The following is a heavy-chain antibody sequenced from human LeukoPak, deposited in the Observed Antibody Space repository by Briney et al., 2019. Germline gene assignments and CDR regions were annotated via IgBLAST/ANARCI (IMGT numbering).Heavy chain of an antibody. J-gene: IGHJ4*02. CDR1: GYRFTNYW. CDR2: IYPGDSET. Sequence: GESLKISCKASGYRFTNYWIGWVRQTPGKGLEWMTIIYPGDSETRYSPSFQGQVTISADKSIGTMYLQWSSLKASDTAMYYCARALRTGQGDYVPVLWGQGTLVIVSS. CDR3: ARALRTGQGDYVPVL. D-gene: IGHD4-17*01. V-gene: IGHV5-51*01.